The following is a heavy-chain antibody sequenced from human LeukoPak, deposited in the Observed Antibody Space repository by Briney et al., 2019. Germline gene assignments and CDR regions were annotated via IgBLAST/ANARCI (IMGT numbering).Heavy chain of an antibody. J-gene: IGHJ4*02. D-gene: IGHD3-3*01. V-gene: IGHV3-23*01. CDR3: AKFDGSELRSLEWLLFDY. CDR2: ISCSGGST. CDR1: GFTFSSYA. Sequence: GGSLRLSCAASGFTFSSYAMSWVRQAPGKGLEWVSAISCSGGSTYYADSVKGRFTISRDNSKNTLYLQMNSLRAEDTAVYYCAKFDGSELRSLEWLLFDYWGQGTLVTVSS.